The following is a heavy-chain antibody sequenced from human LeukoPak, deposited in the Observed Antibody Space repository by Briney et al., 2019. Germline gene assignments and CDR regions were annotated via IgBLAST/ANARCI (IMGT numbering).Heavy chain of an antibody. CDR3: ARDLWLQGAYYYYGMDV. J-gene: IGHJ6*02. Sequence: GGSLRLSCATSGVTFSSYWMDWVRQAPGKGLEWVSSISSSSSYIYYADSVKGRFTISRDNAKNSLYLQMNSLRAEDTAVYYCARDLWLQGAYYYYGMDVWGQGTTVTVSS. CDR2: ISSSSSYI. V-gene: IGHV3-21*01. CDR1: GVTFSSYW. D-gene: IGHD5-24*01.